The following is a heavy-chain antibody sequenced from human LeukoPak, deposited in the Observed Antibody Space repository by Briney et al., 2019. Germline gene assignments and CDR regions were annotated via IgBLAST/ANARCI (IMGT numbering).Heavy chain of an antibody. CDR3: VRDNRSYNFDY. CDR2: ISYDGENK. V-gene: IGHV3-30*04. J-gene: IGHJ4*02. D-gene: IGHD1-26*01. CDR1: GFTFSMFA. Sequence: PGGSLRLSCAASGFTFSMFAMHWVRQAPGKGLEWVAVISYDGENKYYGDSVKGRFTISRNDSKKTLYLQMNRLRAEDTAVYYCVRDNRSYNFDYWGQGTLVTVSS.